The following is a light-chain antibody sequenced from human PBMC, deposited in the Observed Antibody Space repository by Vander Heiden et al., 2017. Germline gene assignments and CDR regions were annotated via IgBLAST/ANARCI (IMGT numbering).Light chain of an antibody. CDR3: QQYNSCSWT. CDR1: QSISNY. J-gene: IGKJ1*01. CDR2: TAS. V-gene: IGKV1-5*03. Sequence: DIQMTQSPSSLSASVGDRVTITCRASQSISNYLQWYQQKPGKAPKLLISTASSLQSGVPSRFSGSGSGTEFTLSISSLQPDDFATYYCQQYNSCSWTFGQGTKVEIK.